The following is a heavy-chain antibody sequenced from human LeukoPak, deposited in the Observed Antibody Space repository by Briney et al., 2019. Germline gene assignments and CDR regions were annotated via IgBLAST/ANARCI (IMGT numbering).Heavy chain of an antibody. D-gene: IGHD3-22*01. V-gene: IGHV4-39*07. CDR2: IYYSGST. Sequence: SETLSLTCTVSGGSISSSSYYWGWIRQPPGKGLEWIGSIYYSGSTYYNPSLKSRVTISVDTSKNQFSLKLSSVTAADTAVYYCARAYYYDSSSLSYYFDYWGQGTLVTVSS. J-gene: IGHJ4*02. CDR1: GGSISSSSYY. CDR3: ARAYYYDSSSLSYYFDY.